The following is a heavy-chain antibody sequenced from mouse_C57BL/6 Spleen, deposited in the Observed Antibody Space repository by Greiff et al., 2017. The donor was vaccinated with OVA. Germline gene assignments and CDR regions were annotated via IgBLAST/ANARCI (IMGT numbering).Heavy chain of an antibody. J-gene: IGHJ2*01. Sequence: EVKLMESGGGLVQPGGSLSLSCAASGFTFTDYYMSWVRQPPGKALEWLGFIRNKANGYTTEYSASVKGRFTISRDNSQSILYLQLNALRAEDSATYYCARDGYYFDYWGQGTTLTGSS. CDR1: GFTFTDYY. CDR3: ARDGYYFDY. CDR2: IRNKANGYTT. V-gene: IGHV7-3*01.